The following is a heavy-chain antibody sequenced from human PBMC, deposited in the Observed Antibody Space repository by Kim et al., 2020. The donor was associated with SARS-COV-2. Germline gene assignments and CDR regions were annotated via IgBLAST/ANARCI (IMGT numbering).Heavy chain of an antibody. D-gene: IGHD6-19*01. CDR1: GGSISSYY. Sequence: SETLSLTCTVSGGSISSYYWSWIRQPAGKGLEWIGPIYTSGSTNYNPSLKSRVTMSVDTSKNQFSLKLTSVTAADTAGYYCARDGAGYSSGWYAGAPPVRAFDIWGQGTMVTVAS. CDR3: ARDGAGYSSGWYAGAPPVRAFDI. V-gene: IGHV4-4*07. J-gene: IGHJ3*02. CDR2: IYTSGST.